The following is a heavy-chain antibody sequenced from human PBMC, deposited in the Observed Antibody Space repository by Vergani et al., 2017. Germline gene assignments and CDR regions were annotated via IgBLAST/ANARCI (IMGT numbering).Heavy chain of an antibody. CDR2: ISSRSSYT. J-gene: IGHJ6*02. D-gene: IGHD2-15*01. CDR1: GFTSSDYY. V-gene: IGHV3-11*06. Sequence: QVQLVESGGGLVKPGGSLRLSCAAPGFTSSDYYMSWIRQAPGKGVGLVSYISSRSSYTNYADPVKGRFTISRDNAKNSLYLQMNSLRAEDTAVYYCARARGRIGEDVMDVWGQGTTVTVSS. CDR3: ARARGRIGEDVMDV.